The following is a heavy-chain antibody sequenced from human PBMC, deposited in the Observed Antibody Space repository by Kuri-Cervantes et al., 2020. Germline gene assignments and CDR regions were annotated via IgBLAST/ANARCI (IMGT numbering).Heavy chain of an antibody. CDR3: ARIYGAYFDY. D-gene: IGHD4-17*01. CDR2: ISSSSSYI. J-gene: IGHJ4*02. Sequence: GESLKISCAASGFTFSSSWMNWVRQAPGKGLEWVSSISSSSSYIYYADSVKGRFTISRDNAKNSLYLQMNSLRAEDTAVYYCARIYGAYFDYWGQGTLVTVSS. V-gene: IGHV3-21*01. CDR1: GFTFSSSW.